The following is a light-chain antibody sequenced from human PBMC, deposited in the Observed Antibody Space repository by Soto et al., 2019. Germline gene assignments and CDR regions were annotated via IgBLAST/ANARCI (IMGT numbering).Light chain of an antibody. CDR2: DAS. Sequence: DIQLTQTPSTLSASVGDEVTITCRASQTISRWLAWYQHKPRRAPKLLIYDASTLESGVPSRFSGSGSETEFTLTISRLQPDDFATYFCHSRAFGQGTRLEIK. CDR3: HSRA. V-gene: IGKV1-5*01. CDR1: QTISRW. J-gene: IGKJ5*01.